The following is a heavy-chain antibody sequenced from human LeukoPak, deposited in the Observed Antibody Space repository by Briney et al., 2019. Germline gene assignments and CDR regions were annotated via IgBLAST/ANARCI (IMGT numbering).Heavy chain of an antibody. Sequence: GGSLRLSCAASGFTFSSYWMSWVSQTPGRGLEWQAIILQDGSEKQYVASVKGRFTISRDNAKNSVYLQMNGLRAEDTAVYYCAGAGAYSSSSPAGLWGQGTLVTVSS. CDR2: ILQDGSEK. CDR3: AGAGAYSSSSPAGL. D-gene: IGHD6-6*01. J-gene: IGHJ4*02. CDR1: GFTFSSYW. V-gene: IGHV3-7*01.